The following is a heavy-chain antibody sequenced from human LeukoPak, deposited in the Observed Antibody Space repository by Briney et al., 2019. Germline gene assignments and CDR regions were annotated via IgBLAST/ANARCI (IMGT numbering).Heavy chain of an antibody. CDR1: GFTFSSCW. CDR3: ASGPMDNFDY. J-gene: IGHJ4*02. CDR2: ISSSSSYI. D-gene: IGHD3-10*01. V-gene: IGHV3-21*01. Sequence: PGRSLRLSCAASGFTFSSCWMHWVRQVPGKGLEWVSSISSSSSYIYYADSVKGRFTISRDNAKNSLYLQMNSLRAEDTAVYYCASGPMDNFDYWGQGTLVTVSS.